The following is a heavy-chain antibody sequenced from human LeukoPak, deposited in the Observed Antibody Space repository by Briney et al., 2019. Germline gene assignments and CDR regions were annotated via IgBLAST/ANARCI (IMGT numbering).Heavy chain of an antibody. CDR3: AREGVGAARRTGFE. CDR2: ISDSGSPK. CDR1: GFTSSDSY. Sequence: GGSLRLSCAAPGFTSSDSYIIWIRQAPGKGLEWVSFISDSGSPKYYADSVKGRFTISRDNAKDSLYLQMNSLRVDDTAVYYCAREGVGAARRTGFEWGQGTLVTVSS. J-gene: IGHJ4*02. D-gene: IGHD6-13*01. V-gene: IGHV3-11*01.